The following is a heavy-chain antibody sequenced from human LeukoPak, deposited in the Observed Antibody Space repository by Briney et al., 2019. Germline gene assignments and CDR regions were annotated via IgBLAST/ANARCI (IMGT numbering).Heavy chain of an antibody. Sequence: PGGSLRLSCAASRFTFDDYAMHWVRQTPGKGLEWVSLISWDGGSTYYADSVKGRFTISRDNSKNSLYLQMNSLRAEDTALYYCAKNAKRRYDSSGFYYYYFDYWGQGTLVTVSS. CDR2: ISWDGGST. D-gene: IGHD3-22*01. CDR3: AKNAKRRYDSSGFYYYYFDY. CDR1: RFTFDDYA. V-gene: IGHV3-43D*03. J-gene: IGHJ4*02.